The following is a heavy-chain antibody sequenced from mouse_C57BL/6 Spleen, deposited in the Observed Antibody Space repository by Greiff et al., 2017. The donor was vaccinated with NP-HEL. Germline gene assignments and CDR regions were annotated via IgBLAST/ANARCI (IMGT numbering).Heavy chain of an antibody. Sequence: VKLMESGAELARPGASVKLSCKASGYTFTSYGISWVKQRTGQGLEWIGEIYPRSGNTYYNEKFKGKATLTADKSSSTAYMELRSLTSEDSAVYFCARYLVRNYFDYWGQGTTLTVSS. CDR3: ARYLVRNYFDY. CDR2: IYPRSGNT. CDR1: GYTFTSYG. D-gene: IGHD2-10*02. V-gene: IGHV1-81*01. J-gene: IGHJ2*01.